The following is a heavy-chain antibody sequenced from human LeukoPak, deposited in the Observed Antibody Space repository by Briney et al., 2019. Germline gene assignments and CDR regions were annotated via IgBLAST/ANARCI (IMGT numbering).Heavy chain of an antibody. D-gene: IGHD6-19*01. CDR1: GGSISSYY. J-gene: IGHJ1*01. CDR3: ARKSVAGFQH. V-gene: IGHV4-59*01. Sequence: ASETLSLTCTVSGGSISSYYWSWIRQPPGKGLEWIGYIYYSGSTNYNPSLKSRVTISVDTSKNQFSLKLSSVTAADTAVYYCARKSVAGFQHWGQGILVTVSS. CDR2: IYYSGST.